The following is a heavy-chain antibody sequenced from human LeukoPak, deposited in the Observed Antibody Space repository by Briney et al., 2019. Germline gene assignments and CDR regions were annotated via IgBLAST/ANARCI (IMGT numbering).Heavy chain of an antibody. V-gene: IGHV5-10-1*01. Sequence: GESLKISRKGSGYSFTSYWISWARQMPGKGLEWMGRIDPSDSYTNYSPSFQGHVTISADKSISTAYLQWSSLKASDTAMYYCARVISGYDWGYFDYWGQGTLVTVSS. D-gene: IGHD5-12*01. J-gene: IGHJ4*02. CDR3: ARVISGYDWGYFDY. CDR1: GYSFTSYW. CDR2: IDPSDSYT.